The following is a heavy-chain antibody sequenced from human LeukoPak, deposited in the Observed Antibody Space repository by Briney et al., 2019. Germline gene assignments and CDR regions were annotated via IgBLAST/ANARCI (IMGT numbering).Heavy chain of an antibody. D-gene: IGHD3-10*01. Sequence: GGSLRLSCAASGFTFSSYAMSWVRQAPGKGLEWVSAISGSGGSTYYADSVKGRFTISRDNSKNTLYLQMNRLRAEDTAVYYCANFPYMVRGVISDYWGQGTLVTVSS. V-gene: IGHV3-23*01. CDR1: GFTFSSYA. CDR2: ISGSGGST. CDR3: ANFPYMVRGVISDY. J-gene: IGHJ4*02.